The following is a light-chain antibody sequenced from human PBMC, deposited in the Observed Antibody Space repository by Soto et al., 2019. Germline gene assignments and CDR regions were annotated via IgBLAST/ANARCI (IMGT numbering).Light chain of an antibody. J-gene: IGKJ1*01. Sequence: EIVLTQSPGTLSLSPGERATLSCRASQSVSTNYLAWYQRKPGQAPRLLIYGASSRATDIPNRFSGSGSARDFTRTITSLKQEDFAVYYCQQYGSSPPTFGQGTKVEIK. CDR2: GAS. CDR1: QSVSTNY. V-gene: IGKV3-20*01. CDR3: QQYGSSPPT.